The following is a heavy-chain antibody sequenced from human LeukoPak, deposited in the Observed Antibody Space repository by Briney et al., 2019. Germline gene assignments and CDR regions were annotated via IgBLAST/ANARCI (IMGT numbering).Heavy chain of an antibody. V-gene: IGHV4-34*01. CDR1: GGSFSNYY. CDR3: HMVRGGGYFDY. J-gene: IGHJ4*02. D-gene: IGHD3-10*01. Sequence: SETLSPTCAVSGGSFSNYYWSCIRQSPEKGLEWIGEINHSGDTNYNPSLKSRVNISLDTSKNQFSLNLTSVTAADTAVYYCHMVRGGGYFDYWGQGTPVTVSS. CDR2: INHSGDT.